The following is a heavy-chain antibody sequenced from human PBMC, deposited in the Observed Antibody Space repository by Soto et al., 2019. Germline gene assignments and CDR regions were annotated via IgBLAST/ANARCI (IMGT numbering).Heavy chain of an antibody. V-gene: IGHV1-24*01. J-gene: IGHJ2*01. D-gene: IGHD3-9*01. CDR1: GYTLTELS. Sequence: QVQLVQSGAEVKKPGASVKVSCKVSGYTLTELSMHCVRQAPGKGLEWMGGFDPEDGETIYAQKFQGRVTMTEDTSTDTAYMELSSLRSEDTAVYYCATDPPRPDILLVRGDRYFALWVRGTLVTVSS. CDR2: FDPEDGET. CDR3: ATDPPRPDILLVRGDRYFAL.